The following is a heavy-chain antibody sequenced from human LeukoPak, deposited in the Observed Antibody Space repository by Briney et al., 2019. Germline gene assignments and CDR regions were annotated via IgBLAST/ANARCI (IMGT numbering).Heavy chain of an antibody. J-gene: IGHJ3*02. CDR1: GGTFSGYA. CDR2: IIPMFGTT. V-gene: IGHV1-69*06. CDR3: ARGGVGGGHQDAFDI. Sequence: ASVKVSCKASGGTFSGYAISCVRQAPGQGLEWMGGIIPMFGTTNYAQRFQGKITIIADKSTTTAYIELRSLRSEDTAVYYWARGGVGGGHQDAFDIWGRGTMATVSS. D-gene: IGHD3-3*01.